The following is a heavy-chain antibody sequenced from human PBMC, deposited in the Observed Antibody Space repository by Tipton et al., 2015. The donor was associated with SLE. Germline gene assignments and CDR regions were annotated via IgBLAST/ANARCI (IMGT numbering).Heavy chain of an antibody. D-gene: IGHD3-3*01. CDR1: GYTFTTSA. CDR2: INAGDSNT. J-gene: IGHJ5*02. CDR3: ARARPHDFWSARFDP. V-gene: IGHV1-3*01. Sequence: QLVQSGAEVKKPGASVKVSCKASGYTFTTSAIHWVRQAPGQRLEWMGWINAGDSNTRYSQKFHGRVTITRDTSASTAYMELSSLRSEDTAVYYCARARPHDFWSARFDPWGQGTLVTVSS.